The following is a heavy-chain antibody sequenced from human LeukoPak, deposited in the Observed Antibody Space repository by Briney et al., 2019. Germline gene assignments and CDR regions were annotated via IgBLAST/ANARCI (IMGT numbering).Heavy chain of an antibody. J-gene: IGHJ4*02. Sequence: GASVKVSCKASGYTFTGYYIHWVRQAPGQGLEWMAWINPNSGDTDYAQNFQGRDTMTRDTSIDTAYMELSRLTSDDTAVYYCAKASAMIVVVSKYFDYWGQGTLVTVSS. CDR2: INPNSGDT. CDR3: AKASAMIVVVSKYFDY. V-gene: IGHV1-2*02. CDR1: GYTFTGYY. D-gene: IGHD3-22*01.